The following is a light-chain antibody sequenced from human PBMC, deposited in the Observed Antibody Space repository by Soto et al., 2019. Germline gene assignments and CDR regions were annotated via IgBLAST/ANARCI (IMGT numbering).Light chain of an antibody. J-gene: IGLJ7*01. CDR3: QTWGTGVQV. CDR1: SGHSSYA. V-gene: IGLV4-69*01. Sequence: QLVLTQSPSASASLGASVKLTCTLSSGHSSYAIAWHQMQPGKGPRYLMDLNNDGSHTKGDGIPDRFSGSSSGAERYLIISSLQSEDEADYYCQTWGTGVQVFGGGTQLTVL. CDR2: LNNDGSH.